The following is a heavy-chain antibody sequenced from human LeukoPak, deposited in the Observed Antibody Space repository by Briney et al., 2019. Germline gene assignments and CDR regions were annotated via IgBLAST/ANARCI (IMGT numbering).Heavy chain of an antibody. J-gene: IGHJ4*02. D-gene: IGHD5-12*01. CDR2: ISSSGSTI. CDR1: GFTFSSYE. CDR3: ARDRVSGFLDY. Sequence: PGGSLRLSCAASGFTFSSYEMNWVRQAPGKGLEWVSYISSSGSTIYYADSVKGRFTITRDNSKNTLYLQMNSLRAEDTAVYYCARDRVSGFLDYWGQGTLVTVSS. V-gene: IGHV3-48*03.